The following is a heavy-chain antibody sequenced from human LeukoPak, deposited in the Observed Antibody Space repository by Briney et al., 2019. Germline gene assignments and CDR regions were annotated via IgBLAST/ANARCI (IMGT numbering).Heavy chain of an antibody. J-gene: IGHJ1*01. CDR3: ARGGAAEYFQY. D-gene: IGHD3-16*01. CDR2: IYDSGST. V-gene: IGHV4-59*11. Sequence: SETLSLTCTVSGGSISSHYWSWIRQPPGKGLEWIGYIYDSGSTNYSPSLKSRVTISVDTSKNQFSLNLTSVTAADTAVYFCARGGAAEYFQYWGQGTLVSVSS. CDR1: GGSISSHY.